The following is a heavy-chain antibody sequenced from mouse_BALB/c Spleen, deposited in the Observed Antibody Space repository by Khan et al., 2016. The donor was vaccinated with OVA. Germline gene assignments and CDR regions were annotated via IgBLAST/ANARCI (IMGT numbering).Heavy chain of an antibody. D-gene: IGHD1-1*01. Sequence: EVQLQESGGDVVKPGGSLKLSCAASGFTFSTYGMSWVRQTPDKRLEWVATVSTGGHYTYYPDTVKGRFTISRDNAKNTLYLQMSSLKSEDTAMFYCARLAYYYDREGFAYWGQGTLVTVSA. CDR2: VSTGGHYT. CDR1: GFTFSTYG. CDR3: ARLAYYYDREGFAY. V-gene: IGHV5-6*01. J-gene: IGHJ3*01.